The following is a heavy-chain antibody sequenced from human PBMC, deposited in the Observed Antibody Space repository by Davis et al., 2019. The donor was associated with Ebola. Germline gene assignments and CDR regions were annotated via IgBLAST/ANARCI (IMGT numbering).Heavy chain of an antibody. J-gene: IGHJ5*01. D-gene: IGHD3-22*01. V-gene: IGHV3-33*05. Sequence: SCAASGFTFSSYGMHWVRQAPGKGLEWVAVISYDGSNKYYADSVKGRFTISRDNSKNTLYLQMNSLKTEDTAVYYCSRRYYDHSGGWFDSWGQGTLVTVSS. CDR3: SRRYYDHSGGWFDS. CDR1: GFTFSSYG. CDR2: ISYDGSNK.